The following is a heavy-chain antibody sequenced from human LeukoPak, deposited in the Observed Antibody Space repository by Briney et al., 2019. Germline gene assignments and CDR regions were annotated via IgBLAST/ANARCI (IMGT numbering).Heavy chain of an antibody. Sequence: GESLKISCEASGYTFTHQWIGWVRQMRGTGVEWVGIIYPRDSDTIYSPSFQGHVTISADTSINTAYLEWRSLEASDTAMYYCARHSDVVGAIWGQGTQVTVSS. CDR1: GYTFTHQW. CDR2: IYPRDSDT. CDR3: ARHSDVVGAI. V-gene: IGHV5-51*01. J-gene: IGHJ4*02. D-gene: IGHD3-16*01.